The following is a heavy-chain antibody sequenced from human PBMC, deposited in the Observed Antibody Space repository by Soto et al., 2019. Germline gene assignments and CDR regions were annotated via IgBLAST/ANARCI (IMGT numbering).Heavy chain of an antibody. Sequence: PGGSLRLSCSASGFIFSTFGMFWVRQAPGQGLEYVSAIFYSGSGSYYADPVRGRFTVSGDNSKNMFYLQMSSLRVEDTALYFCVRGPSRGSSLFGPLDYWGQGTQVTVSS. V-gene: IGHV3-64D*06. D-gene: IGHD3-3*01. J-gene: IGHJ4*02. CDR2: IFYSGSGS. CDR1: GFIFSTFG. CDR3: VRGPSRGSSLFGPLDY.